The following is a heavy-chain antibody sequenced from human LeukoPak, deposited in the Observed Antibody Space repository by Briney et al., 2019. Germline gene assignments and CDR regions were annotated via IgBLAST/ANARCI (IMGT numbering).Heavy chain of an antibody. V-gene: IGHV3-48*01. CDR2: ISGSSATI. Sequence: PGGSLRLSCVGSGFSFNDYDMNWVRQAPGKGLEWVSFISGSSATIYYADSVKGRFTISRDNAKNSLYLQMNNLRAEDTAVYYCARVFANWGQGTMVTVSS. CDR1: GFSFNDYD. J-gene: IGHJ3*01. CDR3: ARVFAN.